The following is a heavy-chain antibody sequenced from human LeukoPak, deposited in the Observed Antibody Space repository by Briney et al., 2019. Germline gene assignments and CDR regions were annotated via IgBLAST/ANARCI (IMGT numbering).Heavy chain of an antibody. CDR3: AKAPGWFDY. CDR1: GFTFSSYA. Sequence: AGSLRLSCAASGFTFSSYARSWVRQAPGKGLEWISAISGSGGSTYYADSVKGRFTIPRDNSKNTLYLQMNSLRAEDTAVYYCAKAPGWFDYWGQGTLVTVSS. J-gene: IGHJ4*02. D-gene: IGHD6-19*01. V-gene: IGHV3-23*01. CDR2: ISGSGGST.